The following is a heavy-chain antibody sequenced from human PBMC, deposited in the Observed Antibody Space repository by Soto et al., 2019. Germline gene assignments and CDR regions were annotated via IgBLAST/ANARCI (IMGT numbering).Heavy chain of an antibody. D-gene: IGHD2-21*02. CDR2: ISYDGSNK. Sequence: QVQLVESGGGVVQPGRSLRLSCAASGFTFSSYGMHWVRQAPGKGLEWVAVISYDGSNKYYADSVKGRFTISRDNSKNTLYLQMNSLRAEDTAVYYCAKETPAYCGGDCYSGGDDYWGQGTLVTVSS. CDR1: GFTFSSYG. J-gene: IGHJ4*02. CDR3: AKETPAYCGGDCYSGGDDY. V-gene: IGHV3-30*18.